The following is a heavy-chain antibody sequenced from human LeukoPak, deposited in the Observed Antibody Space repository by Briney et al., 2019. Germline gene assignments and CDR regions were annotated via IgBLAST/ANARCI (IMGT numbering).Heavy chain of an antibody. J-gene: IGHJ5*02. V-gene: IGHV4-39*07. CDR1: GGSISSSSYY. Sequence: PSETLSLTCTVSGGSISSSSYYWGWIRQPPGKGLEWIGSIYYSGSTYYNPSLKSRVTISVDRSKNQFSLKLSSVTAADTAVYYCARDRVLRFLEWSWATRGFDPWGQGTLVTVSS. D-gene: IGHD3-3*01. CDR3: ARDRVLRFLEWSWATRGFDP. CDR2: IYYSGST.